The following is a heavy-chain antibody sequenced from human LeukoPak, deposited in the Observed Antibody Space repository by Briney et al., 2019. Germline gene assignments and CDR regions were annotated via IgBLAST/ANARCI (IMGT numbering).Heavy chain of an antibody. CDR1: GITFRSYW. J-gene: IGHJ4*01. V-gene: IGHV3-74*01. CDR2: INSDGSSR. D-gene: IGHD4-17*01. CDR3: VRDTPYGDYTFEY. Sequence: GGSLRLSCEVSGITFRSYWMHWVRQAPGKGLVWVSRINSDGSSRTYADSVKGRFTISRDDGKNTLYLQMNGLRAEDTAFYYYVRDTPYGDYTFEYWGHGTLVTVSS.